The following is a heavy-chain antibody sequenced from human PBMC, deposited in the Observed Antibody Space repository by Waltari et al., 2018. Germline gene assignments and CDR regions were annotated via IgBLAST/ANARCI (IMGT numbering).Heavy chain of an antibody. Sequence: QVQLQESGPGLVKPSETLSLTCAVSGYSISSGYYWGWIRQPPGKGLEWIGSIYHSGGTYYNPSLKSRVTISVDTSKNQFSLKLSSVTAADTAVYYCAREVGYCSGGSCYVYYYYMDVWGKGTTVTVSS. CDR1: GYSISSGYY. CDR2: IYHSGGT. V-gene: IGHV4-38-2*02. D-gene: IGHD2-15*01. CDR3: AREVGYCSGGSCYVYYYYMDV. J-gene: IGHJ6*03.